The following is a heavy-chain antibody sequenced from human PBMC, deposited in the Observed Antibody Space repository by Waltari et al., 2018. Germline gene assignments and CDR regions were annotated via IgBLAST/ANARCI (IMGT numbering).Heavy chain of an antibody. CDR2: IDPADSET. CDR1: GYPFSHYW. Sequence: EVRLVQSGAEVKKPGESLTISCQASGYPFSHYWISWVRPLPGKGLEWMGKIDPADSETNYSPSFQGHVIISADKSSSTASLHWSSLKASDSATYYCARENYYDSSGFSVSWGQGTLVTVSS. V-gene: IGHV5-10-1*03. CDR3: ARENYYDSSGFSVS. J-gene: IGHJ5*02. D-gene: IGHD3-22*01.